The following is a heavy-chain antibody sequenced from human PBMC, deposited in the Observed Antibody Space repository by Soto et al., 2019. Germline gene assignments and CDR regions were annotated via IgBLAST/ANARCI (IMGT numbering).Heavy chain of an antibody. D-gene: IGHD3-10*01. V-gene: IGHV1-46*01. CDR1: GYTFTSYY. CDR3: AREWVRRGATPYYYYGMDV. CDR2: INPSGGST. J-gene: IGHJ6*02. Sequence: ASVKVSCKASGYTFTSYYMHWVRQAPGQGLEWMGIINPSGGSTSYAQKFQGRVTMTRDTSTSTVYMELSSLRSEDTAVYYCAREWVRRGATPYYYYGMDVWGQGTTVTAP.